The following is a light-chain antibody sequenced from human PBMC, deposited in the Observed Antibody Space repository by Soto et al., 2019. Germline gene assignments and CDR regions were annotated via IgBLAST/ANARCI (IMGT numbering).Light chain of an antibody. J-gene: IGLJ2*01. V-gene: IGLV1-51*01. CDR1: SSNIVNNY. CDR3: GTWDSSLSGGV. Sequence: QSVLTQPPSVSAAPGQKVTVSCSGSSSNIVNNYVSWYQQLPGTAPKLLIYDNDKRTSGIPERFSGSKSGTSATLGITGLQTEDEHDYYCGTWDSSLSGGVFGGGTKLTVL. CDR2: DND.